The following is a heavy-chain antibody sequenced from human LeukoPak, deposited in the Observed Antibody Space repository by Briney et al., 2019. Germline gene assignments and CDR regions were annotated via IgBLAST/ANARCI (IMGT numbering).Heavy chain of an antibody. V-gene: IGHV4-61*02. CDR1: GGSISSGSYY. J-gene: IGHJ3*02. CDR3: ARGYLEWFRAPRDAFDI. CDR2: IYTSGST. Sequence: SETLSLTCTVSGGSISSGSYYWSWIRQPAGKGLEWIGRIYTSGSTNYNPSLKSRVTISVDTSKNQFSLKLSSVTAADTAVYYCARGYLEWFRAPRDAFDIWGQGTVVTVSS. D-gene: IGHD3-3*01.